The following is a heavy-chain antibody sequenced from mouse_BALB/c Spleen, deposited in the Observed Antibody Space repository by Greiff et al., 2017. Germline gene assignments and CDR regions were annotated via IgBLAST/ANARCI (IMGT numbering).Heavy chain of an antibody. CDR2: ISYDGSN. CDR1: GYSITSGYY. Sequence: EVQLQQSGPGLVKPSQSLSLTCSVTGYSITSGYYWNWIRQFPGNKLEWMGYISYDGSNNYNPSLKNRISITRDTSKNQFFLKLNSVTTEDTATYYCARRSSPYAMDYWGQGTSVTVSS. D-gene: IGHD1-1*01. V-gene: IGHV3-6*02. J-gene: IGHJ4*01. CDR3: ARRSSPYAMDY.